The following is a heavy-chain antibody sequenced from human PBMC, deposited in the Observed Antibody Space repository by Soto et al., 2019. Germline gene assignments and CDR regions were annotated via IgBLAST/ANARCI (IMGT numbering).Heavy chain of an antibody. D-gene: IGHD1-20*01. CDR1: GGSFSGYY. J-gene: IGHJ4*02. Sequence: QVQLQQWGAGLLKPSETLSLTCAVYGGSFSGYYWSWIRQPPGKGLEWIGEINHSGSTNYNPSLKSRVPISVDTSKNQFSLKLSSVTAADTAVYYCARGPRSITGPRGRVDYWGQGTLVTVSS. V-gene: IGHV4-34*01. CDR2: INHSGST. CDR3: ARGPRSITGPRGRVDY.